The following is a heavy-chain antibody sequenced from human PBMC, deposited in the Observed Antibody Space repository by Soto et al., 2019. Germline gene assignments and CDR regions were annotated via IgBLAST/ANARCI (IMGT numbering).Heavy chain of an antibody. J-gene: IGHJ4*02. V-gene: IGHV3-7*03. CDR1: GFTFSNYW. D-gene: IGHD6-19*01. CDR3: ARDRIDVATAFTYDY. CDR2: IKEDGSEE. Sequence: GSLRLSCAASGFTFSNYWMSWVRQAPGKGLEWVANIKEDGSEEYYVDSVKGRFTISRDNAKNSLYLQMNSLRAEDTALYYCARDRIDVATAFTYDYWGQGILVTVSS.